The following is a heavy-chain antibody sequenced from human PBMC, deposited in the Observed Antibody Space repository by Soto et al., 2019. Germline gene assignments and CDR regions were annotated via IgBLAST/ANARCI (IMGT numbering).Heavy chain of an antibody. Sequence: SETLSLTCAVYGGSFSGYYWSWIRQPPGKGLEWIGEINHSGSTNYNPSLKSRVTISVDTSKNQFSLKLSSVTAADTAVYYCARAPKRFLEWFRYYYFDYWGQGTLVTVSS. CDR3: ARAPKRFLEWFRYYYFDY. D-gene: IGHD3-3*01. J-gene: IGHJ4*02. CDR1: GGSFSGYY. CDR2: INHSGST. V-gene: IGHV4-34*01.